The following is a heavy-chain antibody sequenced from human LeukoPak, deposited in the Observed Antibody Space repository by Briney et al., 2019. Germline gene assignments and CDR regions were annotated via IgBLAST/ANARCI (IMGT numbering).Heavy chain of an antibody. V-gene: IGHV1-58*02. CDR2: IVVGSGNT. CDR1: GYTFTSYY. Sequence: ASVKVSCKASGYTFTSYYMHWVRQARGQRLEWIGWIVVGSGNTNYAQKFQERVTITRDMSTSTAYMELSSLRSEDTAVYYCAGIDYGDTEAGFDIWGQGTMVTVSS. CDR3: AGIDYGDTEAGFDI. J-gene: IGHJ3*02. D-gene: IGHD4-17*01.